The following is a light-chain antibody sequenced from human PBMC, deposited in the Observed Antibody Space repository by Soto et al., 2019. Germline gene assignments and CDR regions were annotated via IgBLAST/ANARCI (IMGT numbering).Light chain of an antibody. V-gene: IGLV1-40*01. CDR1: TSNFGAGYD. CDR2: GHS. CDR3: QSYDTGLVGLI. J-gene: IGLJ1*01. Sequence: QSVLTQPPSVSGAPGQRVTIACTGSTSNFGAGYDVHWYRHLPGAAPKLLLSGHSHRPSGVPDRLSGSKSGTSASLAITGLPAEDEAYYYCQSYDTGLVGLIFGAGTKLTGL.